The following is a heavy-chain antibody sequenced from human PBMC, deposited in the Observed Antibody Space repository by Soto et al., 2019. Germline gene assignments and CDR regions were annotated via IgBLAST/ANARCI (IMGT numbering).Heavy chain of an antibody. J-gene: IGHJ4*02. CDR1: GGSISSGGFS. V-gene: IGHV4-30-2*01. CDR3: ARGIAARPLGY. Sequence: QLQLQESGSGLVKPSQTLSLTCAVSGGSISSGGFSWSWIRQPPGKGLESIGYIYHSGSTYYNPSLKSRLTISLXRSKNQFSLKLSSVTAADTAVYYCARGIAARPLGYWGQGTLVTVSS. D-gene: IGHD6-6*01. CDR2: IYHSGST.